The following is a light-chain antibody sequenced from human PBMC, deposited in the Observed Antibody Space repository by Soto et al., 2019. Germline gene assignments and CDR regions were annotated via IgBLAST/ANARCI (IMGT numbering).Light chain of an antibody. CDR2: DAS. CDR1: SSDVGSYNY. CDR3: GSYTTTSTYV. Sequence: QSALTQPASVSGSPGQSITISCTGTSSDVGSYNYVSCYQQQPGKAAKLMVYDASNRPSGVSNRFSGSKSGNTASLTISGLQAEDGADYYCGSYTTTSTYVFGPGTKVTVL. J-gene: IGLJ1*01. V-gene: IGLV2-14*01.